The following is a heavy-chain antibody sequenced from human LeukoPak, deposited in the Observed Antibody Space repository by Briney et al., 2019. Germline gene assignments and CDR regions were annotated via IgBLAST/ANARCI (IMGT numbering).Heavy chain of an antibody. D-gene: IGHD6-13*01. CDR3: ARRESSSSWYDDY. CDR2: IDPSDSYT. J-gene: IGHJ4*02. V-gene: IGHV5-10-1*01. Sequence: GESLQISCKGSGYIFTSYWISWVRQMPGKGLEWMGRIDPSDSYTNYSPSFQGHVTISADKSISTAYLQWSSLKASDTAMYYCARRESSSSWYDDYWGQGTLVTVSS. CDR1: GYIFTSYW.